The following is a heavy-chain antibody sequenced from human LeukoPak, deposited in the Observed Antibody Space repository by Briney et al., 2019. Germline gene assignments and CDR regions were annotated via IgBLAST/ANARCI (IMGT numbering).Heavy chain of an antibody. Sequence: GASVKVSCKASGYTFTGYYMHWVRQAPGQGLEWMGWINPNGGGTNYAQKFQGRVTMTRDTSISTAYMELSRLRSDDTAVYYCARGTHYYYDSSGYYGDGDYWGQGTLVTVSS. CDR2: INPNGGGT. V-gene: IGHV1-2*02. CDR3: ARGTHYYYDSSGYYGDGDY. CDR1: GYTFTGYY. J-gene: IGHJ4*02. D-gene: IGHD3-22*01.